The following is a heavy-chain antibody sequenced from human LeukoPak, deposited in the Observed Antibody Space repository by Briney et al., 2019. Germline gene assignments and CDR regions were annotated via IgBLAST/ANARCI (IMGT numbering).Heavy chain of an antibody. J-gene: IGHJ6*02. CDR2: IKHDGSET. Sequence: GGSLRLSCAASGFTFNTYWLNWVRQAPGKRLEWVASIKHDGSETDYVDSVKGRFTISRDNAKNSLFLQMNSLRAEDTAVYFCARDMNPYCSGGSCPFSSGMDVWGQGTTVTVSS. CDR1: GFTFNTYW. V-gene: IGHV3-7*01. CDR3: ARDMNPYCSGGSCPFSSGMDV. D-gene: IGHD2-15*01.